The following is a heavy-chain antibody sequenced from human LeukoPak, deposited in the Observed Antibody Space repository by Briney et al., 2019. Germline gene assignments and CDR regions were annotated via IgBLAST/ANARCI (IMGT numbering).Heavy chain of an antibody. J-gene: IGHJ4*02. D-gene: IGHD1-7*01. Sequence: SETLSLTCAVYGGSFSGYYWSWIRQPPGKGLEWIGEINHSGSTNYNPSLKSRVTISVGTSKNQFSLKLSSVTAADTAVYYCARGREWNYGNFDYWGQGTLVTVSS. CDR2: INHSGST. CDR3: ARGREWNYGNFDY. V-gene: IGHV4-34*01. CDR1: GGSFSGYY.